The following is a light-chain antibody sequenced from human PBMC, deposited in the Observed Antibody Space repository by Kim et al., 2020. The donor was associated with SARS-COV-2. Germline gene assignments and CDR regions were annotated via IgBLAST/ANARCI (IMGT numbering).Light chain of an antibody. CDR1: QSINNY. V-gene: IGKV1-39*01. J-gene: IGKJ1*01. CDR2: ATY. CDR3: QQSYRIPRT. Sequence: ASVGDRVTISGRASQSINNYLNWYQQKPGEAPNLLIYATYTLQSVVPSRFSGSGSGTHFTLTIDSLQPEDFATYYCQQSYRIPRTFGQGTKVDIK.